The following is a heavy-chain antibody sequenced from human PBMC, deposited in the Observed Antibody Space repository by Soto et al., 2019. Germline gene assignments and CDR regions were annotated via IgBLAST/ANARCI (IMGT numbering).Heavy chain of an antibody. Sequence: GVSLRLSCAASGFTFSSYGMHWVRQAPGKGLEWVAVISYDGSNKYYADSVKGRFTISRDNSKNTLYLQMNSLRAEDTAVYYCEKEIVVVQAANYYGMDVWGQGTTVT. D-gene: IGHD2-2*01. CDR3: EKEIVVVQAANYYGMDV. J-gene: IGHJ6*02. V-gene: IGHV3-30*18. CDR2: ISYDGSNK. CDR1: GFTFSSYG.